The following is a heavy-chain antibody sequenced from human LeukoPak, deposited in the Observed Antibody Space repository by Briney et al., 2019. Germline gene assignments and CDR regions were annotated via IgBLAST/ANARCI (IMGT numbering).Heavy chain of an antibody. Sequence: GGSLRLSCEASGLTFSSYAMGWVRQAPGKGLEWVAAISGPAGSWDYADSVKGRFTVSRDNSKNTLFLQMNSLRAEDTATYYCAKKVGLVSAPLWYFDVWGQGTLVAVSS. D-gene: IGHD5/OR15-5a*01. V-gene: IGHV3-23*01. CDR3: AKKVGLVSAPLWYFDV. CDR1: GLTFSSYA. CDR2: ISGPAGSW. J-gene: IGHJ4*02.